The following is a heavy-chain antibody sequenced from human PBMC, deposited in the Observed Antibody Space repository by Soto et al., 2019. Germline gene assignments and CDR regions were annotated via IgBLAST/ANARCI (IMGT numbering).Heavy chain of an antibody. CDR1: GFTFSSYG. CDR3: AKEAWSNWNREKIFDY. CDR2: IWYDGSNK. V-gene: IGHV3-33*06. Sequence: GGSLRLSCAASGFTFSSYGMHWVRQAPGKGLEWVAVIWYDGSNKYYADSVKGRFTISRDNSKNTLYLQMNSLRAEDTAVYYCAKEAWSNWNREKIFDYWGQGTLVTVSS. J-gene: IGHJ4*02. D-gene: IGHD1-1*01.